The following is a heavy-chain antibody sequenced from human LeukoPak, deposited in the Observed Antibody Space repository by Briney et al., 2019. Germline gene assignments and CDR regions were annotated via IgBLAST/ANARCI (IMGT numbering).Heavy chain of an antibody. V-gene: IGHV4-59*05. CDR2: IYYSGST. D-gene: IGHD3-22*01. CDR1: GGSISSYY. CDR3: ARRNQEYYYDSRNWFDP. Sequence: PSETLSLTCTVSGGSISSYYWSWIRQPPGKGLEWIGSIYYSGSTYYNPSLKSRVTISVDTSKNQFSLKLSSVTAADTAVYYCARRNQEYYYDSRNWFDPWGQGTLVTVSS. J-gene: IGHJ5*02.